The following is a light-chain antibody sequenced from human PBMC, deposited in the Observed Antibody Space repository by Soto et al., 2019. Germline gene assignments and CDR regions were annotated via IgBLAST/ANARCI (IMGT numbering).Light chain of an antibody. Sequence: DIQMTQSPSTLSASVGDRVTITCRASQSISSWLAWYQQQPGTAPKLLIYKASTLQSGVPSRFSGSGSGTESTLTISSLQPDDSATYYCQQYNDNWTFGQGTKVE. J-gene: IGKJ1*01. CDR2: KAS. CDR3: QQYNDNWT. CDR1: QSISSW. V-gene: IGKV1-5*03.